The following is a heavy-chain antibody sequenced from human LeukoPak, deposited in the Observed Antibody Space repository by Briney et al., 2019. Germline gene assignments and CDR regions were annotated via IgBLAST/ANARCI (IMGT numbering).Heavy chain of an antibody. V-gene: IGHV3-72*01. CDR3: ARVGRYCGSEPGDY. CDR2: TRNKANSYTT. D-gene: IGHD3-10*01. J-gene: IGHJ4*02. Sequence: PGGSLRLSCAASGFTFSDHYMDWVRQAPGKGLEWVGRTRNKANSYTTEYAASVKGRFTISRDDSKNSLYLQMNSLKTEDTAVYYCARVGRYCGSEPGDYWGQGTLVTVSS. CDR1: GFTFSDHY.